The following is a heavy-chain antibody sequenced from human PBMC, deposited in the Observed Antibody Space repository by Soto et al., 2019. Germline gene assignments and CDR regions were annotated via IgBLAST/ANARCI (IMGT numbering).Heavy chain of an antibody. D-gene: IGHD2-15*01. CDR1: GFTFSSYA. CDR2: ISGSGGST. Sequence: EVQLLESGGGLVQPGGSLRLSCAASGFTFSSYAMSWVRQAPGKGLEWVSAISGSGGSTYYADSVKGRFTISRDNSKNTLYLQMNSLRAEDTAVYYCAKDRRDVGRPPGYMDVWGKGTTVTVSS. J-gene: IGHJ6*03. V-gene: IGHV3-23*01. CDR3: AKDRRDVGRPPGYMDV.